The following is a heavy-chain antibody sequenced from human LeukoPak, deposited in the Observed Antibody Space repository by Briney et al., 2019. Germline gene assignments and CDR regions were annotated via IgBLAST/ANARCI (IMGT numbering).Heavy chain of an antibody. CDR1: GFTFSSHW. J-gene: IGHJ6*03. CDR2: INSDGSST. D-gene: IGHD1-26*01. CDR3: ARALKDLRRRIGGTTTFEYYYYMDV. Sequence: GGSLRLSCAASGFTFSSHWMHWVRQAPGKGLVWVSRINSDGSSTSYADSVKGRFTISRDNAKNTLYLQMNSLRAEDTAVYYCARALKDLRRRIGGTTTFEYYYYMDVWGKGTTVIISS. V-gene: IGHV3-74*01.